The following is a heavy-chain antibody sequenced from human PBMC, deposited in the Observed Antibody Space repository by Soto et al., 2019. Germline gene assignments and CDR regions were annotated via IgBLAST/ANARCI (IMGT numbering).Heavy chain of an antibody. D-gene: IGHD2-15*01. V-gene: IGHV1-58*02. CDR2: IVVGSGNT. Sequence: GASVKVSCKASGFTFTSSAMQWVRQARGQRLEWIGWIVVGSGNTNYAQKFQERVTITRDMSTSTAYMELSSLRSEDTAVYYCAASYCSGGSCYNYYYYGMDVWGQGTTVTVSS. CDR1: GFTFTSSA. J-gene: IGHJ6*02. CDR3: AASYCSGGSCYNYYYYGMDV.